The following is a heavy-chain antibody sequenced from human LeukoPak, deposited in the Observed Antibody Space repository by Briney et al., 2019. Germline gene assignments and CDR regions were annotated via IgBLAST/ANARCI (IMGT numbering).Heavy chain of an antibody. CDR3: ARAMYHWNYALGYYMDV. D-gene: IGHD1-7*01. CDR1: GGSISSYY. J-gene: IGHJ6*03. CDR2: IYTSGST. Sequence: SETLSLTCTVSGGSISSYYWSWIRQPAGKGLEWIGRIYTSGSTNYNPSLKSRVTMSVDTSKNQFSLKLSSVTAADTAVYYCARAMYHWNYALGYYMDVWGKGTTVTVSS. V-gene: IGHV4-4*07.